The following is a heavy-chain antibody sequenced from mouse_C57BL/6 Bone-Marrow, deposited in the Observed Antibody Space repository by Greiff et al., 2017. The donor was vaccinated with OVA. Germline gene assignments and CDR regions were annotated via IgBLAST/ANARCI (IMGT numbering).Heavy chain of an antibody. CDR1: GFSFNTYA. Sequence: EVQVVESGGGLVQPKGSLKLSCAASGFSFNTYAMNWVRQAPGKGLEWVARIRSKSNNYATYYADSVKDRFTISRDDSESMLYLQMNNLKTEDTAMYYCVRHNRGDLYLDYWGQGTTLTVSS. J-gene: IGHJ2*01. V-gene: IGHV10-1*01. D-gene: IGHD3-1*01. CDR2: IRSKSNNYAT. CDR3: VRHNRGDLYLDY.